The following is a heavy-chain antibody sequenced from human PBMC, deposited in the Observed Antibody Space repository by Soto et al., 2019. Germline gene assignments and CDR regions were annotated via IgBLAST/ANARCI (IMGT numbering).Heavy chain of an antibody. V-gene: IGHV4-61*01. CDR2: VYYTGST. CDR3: ARDTWNSPAPEIGYYGMDV. CDR1: GDSVSSGCCY. J-gene: IGHJ6*02. Sequence: SETLSLTCTVSGDSVSSGCCYWGWIRQPPGMGLEWIGYVYYTGSTNYSPSLKSRVTISVDSSKNQFSLKLSSVTAADTAVYYCARDTWNSPAPEIGYYGMDVWGQGTTVTVSS. D-gene: IGHD1-7*01.